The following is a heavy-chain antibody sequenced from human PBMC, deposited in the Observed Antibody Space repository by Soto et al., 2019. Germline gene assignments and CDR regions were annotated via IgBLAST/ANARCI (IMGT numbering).Heavy chain of an antibody. CDR3: ARELRSYSGAYSDH. V-gene: IGHV3-33*05. D-gene: IGHD1-26*01. CDR2: VSYDGTKT. CDR1: GLTFKNYG. Sequence: LRLSCVGSGLTFKNYGMHWVRQAPGKGLEWLAVVSYDGTKTMYTDSVKGRISISRDNARNTLFLQMDSLTAEDTALYYCARELRSYSGAYSDHWGQGTPVTV. J-gene: IGHJ4*02.